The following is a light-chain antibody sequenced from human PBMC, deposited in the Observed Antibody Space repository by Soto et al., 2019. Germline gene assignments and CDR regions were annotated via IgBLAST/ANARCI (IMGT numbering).Light chain of an antibody. CDR1: TGAVTSADY. CDR3: LIYYDGPWV. CDR2: STN. Sequence: QAVVTQEPSLTVSPGGTVTLTCASSTGAVTSADYPNWFQQKPGQPPRALIYSTNNKHSWTPARFSGSLVGDKAALTVSDVQPEDEAVHYCLIYYDGPWVFGGGTKLTVL. J-gene: IGLJ3*02. V-gene: IGLV7-43*01.